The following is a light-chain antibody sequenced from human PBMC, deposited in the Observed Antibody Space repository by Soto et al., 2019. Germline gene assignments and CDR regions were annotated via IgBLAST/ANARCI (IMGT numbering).Light chain of an antibody. CDR3: SSYTSSSTLGVL. CDR1: SSDVGGYNY. CDR2: DVS. Sequence: QSVLTQPASVSGSPGQSITISCTGTSSDVGGYNYVSWYQQHPGKAPKLMIYDVSNRPSGVSDRFSGSKSGSTASLTISGLQAEDEADYYCSSYTSSSTLGVLFGGGTQLT. V-gene: IGLV2-14*03. J-gene: IGLJ2*01.